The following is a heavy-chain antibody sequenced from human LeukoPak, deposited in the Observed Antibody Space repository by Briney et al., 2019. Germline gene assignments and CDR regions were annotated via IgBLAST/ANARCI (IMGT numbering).Heavy chain of an antibody. CDR3: ARVPDWTYVPDY. J-gene: IGHJ4*02. D-gene: IGHD3-16*01. Sequence: SETLSLTCTVSGGSISSDRFYWTWVRQPAGKRLEWIGRIKSSNTNYNPSLKSRVNISVDTSTNQFSLKLSSPTAADTAVYYCARVPDWTYVPDYWGQGTLVTVSS. CDR1: GGSISSDRFY. V-gene: IGHV4-61*02. CDR2: IKSSNT.